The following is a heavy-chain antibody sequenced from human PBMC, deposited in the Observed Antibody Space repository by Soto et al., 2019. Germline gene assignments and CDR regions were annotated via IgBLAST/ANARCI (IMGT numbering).Heavy chain of an antibody. D-gene: IGHD3-10*02. CDR2: IYYSGST. J-gene: IGHJ4*02. Sequence: PSETLSLTCTVSGGSISSGGYYWSWIRQHPGKGLEWIGYIYYSGSTYYNPSLKSRVTISVDTSKNQFSLKLSSVTAADTAVYYCARRSHVRGQGCYFDYWGQGTLVTVSS. CDR1: GGSISSGGYY. CDR3: ARRSHVRGQGCYFDY. V-gene: IGHV4-31*03.